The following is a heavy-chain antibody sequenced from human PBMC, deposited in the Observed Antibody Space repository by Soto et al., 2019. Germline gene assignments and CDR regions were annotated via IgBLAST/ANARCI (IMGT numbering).Heavy chain of an antibody. CDR2: IYYSGST. Sequence: PSETLSLTCTVSGGSISSYYWSWIRQPPGKGLEWIGYIYYSGSTNYNPSLKSRVTISVDTSKNQFSLKLSSVTAADTAVYYCARESGTVYDILTGYYIPNWFDPWGQGTLVTVSS. V-gene: IGHV4-59*01. CDR1: GGSISSYY. D-gene: IGHD3-9*01. CDR3: ARESGTVYDILTGYYIPNWFDP. J-gene: IGHJ5*02.